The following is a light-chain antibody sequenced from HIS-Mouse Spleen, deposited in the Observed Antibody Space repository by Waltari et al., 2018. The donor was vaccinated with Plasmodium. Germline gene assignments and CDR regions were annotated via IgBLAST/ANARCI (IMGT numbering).Light chain of an antibody. CDR1: SSDVGSYTL. Sequence: QSALTQPAPVSGSPGQSIPIVCPEPSSDVGSYTLVSWYQQHPGKAPKLMIYEGSKRPSGVSNRCSGSKSGNTASLTISGLQAEDEADYYCCSYAGSSTFVVFGGGTKLTVL. V-gene: IGLV2-23*03. CDR2: EGS. CDR3: CSYAGSSTFVV. J-gene: IGLJ2*01.